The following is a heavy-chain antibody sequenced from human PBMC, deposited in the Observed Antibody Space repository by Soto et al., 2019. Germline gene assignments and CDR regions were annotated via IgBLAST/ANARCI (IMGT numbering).Heavy chain of an antibody. CDR3: ARDDDYGDNGLDY. J-gene: IGHJ4*02. V-gene: IGHV3-33*01. CDR1: GFTFGRHG. D-gene: IGHD4-17*01. CDR2: IESDGRRA. Sequence: QVQLVESGGGVVQPGGSLRLSCAASGFTFGRHGMHWVRQAPGKGLEWVAVIESDGRRASYADSVKGRFTISRDNGQNTLYLQMNSLRAEETAMYYCARDDDYGDNGLDYWGQGTLVTVSS.